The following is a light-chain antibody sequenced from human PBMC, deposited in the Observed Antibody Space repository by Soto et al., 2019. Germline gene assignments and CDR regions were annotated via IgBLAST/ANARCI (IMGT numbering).Light chain of an antibody. J-gene: IGLJ3*02. CDR3: TSSTNVNTWM. CDR2: EVT. Sequence: QSALTQPPSVSGSPGQSITISCTGTSSDVGSYNRVSWYQQPPGAAPKLMIYEVTNRPSGVPDRFSGSKSGNTASLTISGLQAEDEADYYCTSSTNVNTWMFGGGTKLTVL. V-gene: IGLV2-18*02. CDR1: SSDVGSYNR.